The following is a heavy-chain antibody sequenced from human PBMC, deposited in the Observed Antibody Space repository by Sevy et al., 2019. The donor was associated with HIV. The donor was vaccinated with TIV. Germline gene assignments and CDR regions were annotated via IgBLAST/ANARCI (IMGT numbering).Heavy chain of an antibody. CDR1: GGSFSGYY. CDR2: INDSGIT. CDR3: ARSPPVVVVPGAPSWFDP. Sequence: SETLCLTCAVHGGSFSGYYWSWIRESPGKGLEWIGEINDSGITNYNPSLKSRVTISVDTSKKEFSLRLSSVTAADTAVYYCARSPPVVVVPGAPSWFDPWGQGTLVTVSS. J-gene: IGHJ5*02. D-gene: IGHD2-2*01. V-gene: IGHV4-34*01.